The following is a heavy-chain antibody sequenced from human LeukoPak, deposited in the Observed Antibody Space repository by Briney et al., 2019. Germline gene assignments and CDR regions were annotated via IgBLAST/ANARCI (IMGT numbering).Heavy chain of an antibody. Sequence: GGSLRLSCTASGFTFGDYALSWFRQAPGKGLEWVAVISYDGSNKYYADSVKGRFTISRDNSKNTLYLQMNSLRAEDTAVYYCARTRYRFDYWGQGTLVTVSS. J-gene: IGHJ4*02. V-gene: IGHV3-30-3*01. CDR1: GFTFGDYA. CDR3: ARTRYRFDY. CDR2: ISYDGSNK. D-gene: IGHD5-12*01.